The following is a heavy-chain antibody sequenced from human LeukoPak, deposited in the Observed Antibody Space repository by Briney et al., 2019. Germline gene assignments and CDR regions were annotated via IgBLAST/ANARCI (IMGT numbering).Heavy chain of an antibody. V-gene: IGHV4-39*07. Sequence: SETLSLTCTVSGGSISSSSYYWGWIRQPPGKGLEWIGSIYYSGSTYYNPSLKSRVTISVDTSKNQFSLKLSSVTAADTAVYYCARVLKDSHQPDAFDIWGQGTMVTVSS. D-gene: IGHD2-15*01. CDR3: ARVLKDSHQPDAFDI. CDR1: GGSISSSSYY. CDR2: IYYSGST. J-gene: IGHJ3*02.